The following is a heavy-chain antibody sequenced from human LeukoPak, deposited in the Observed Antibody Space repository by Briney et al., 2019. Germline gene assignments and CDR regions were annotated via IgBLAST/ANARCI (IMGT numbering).Heavy chain of an antibody. J-gene: IGHJ6*03. CDR1: GYTFTGYY. CDR2: INPNSGGT. D-gene: IGHD3-16*02. Sequence: ASVKVSCKASGYTFTGYYMHWVRQAPGQGLEWMGWINPNSGGTNYAQKFQGRVTMTRDTSISTAYMELSRLRSDDTAVYYCASSSFPGYYYYMDVWGKGTTVTVSS. V-gene: IGHV1-2*02. CDR3: ASSSFPGYYYYMDV.